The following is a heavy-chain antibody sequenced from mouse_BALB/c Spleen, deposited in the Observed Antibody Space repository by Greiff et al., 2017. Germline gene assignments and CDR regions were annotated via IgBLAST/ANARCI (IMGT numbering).Heavy chain of an antibody. CDR2: ISDGGSYT. CDR3: ARDHGRAMDY. CDR1: GFTFSDYY. D-gene: IGHD4-1*01. J-gene: IGHJ4*01. Sequence: EVHLVESGGGLVKPGGSLKLSCAASGFTFSDYYMYWVRQTPEKRLEWVATISDGGSYTYYPDSVKGRFTISRDNAKNNLYLQMSSLKSEDTAMYYCARDHGRAMDYWGQGTSVTVSS. V-gene: IGHV5-4*02.